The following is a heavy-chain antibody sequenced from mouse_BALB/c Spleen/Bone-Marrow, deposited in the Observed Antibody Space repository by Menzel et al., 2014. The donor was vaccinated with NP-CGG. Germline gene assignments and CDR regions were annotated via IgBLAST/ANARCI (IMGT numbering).Heavy chain of an antibody. J-gene: IGHJ4*01. CDR1: GYTFTNYW. D-gene: IGHD1-1*01. CDR3: ARTRDGSSSYYAMDY. CDR2: IYPGGGYT. Sequence: VKLMESGAELVRPGTSVKMSCKAAGYTFTNYWIGWVKQRPGHGLEWIGDIYPGGGYTNYNEKFKGKATLTADTSSSTAYMELSGLTSEDSAIYYCARTRDGSSSYYAMDYWGQGTSVTVSS. V-gene: IGHV1-63*02.